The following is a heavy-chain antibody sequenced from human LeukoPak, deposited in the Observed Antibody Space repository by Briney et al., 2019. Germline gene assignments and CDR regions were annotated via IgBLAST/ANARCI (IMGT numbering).Heavy chain of an antibody. D-gene: IGHD6-19*01. Sequence: SVKVSCKASGGTFSSYAISWVRQAPGQGLEWMGGIIPIFGTANYAQKFQGSVTITADESTSTAYMELSSLRSEDTAVYYCARDWVAVAGTFQGNFDYWGQGTLVTVSS. CDR2: IIPIFGTA. CDR3: ARDWVAVAGTFQGNFDY. J-gene: IGHJ4*02. CDR1: GGTFSSYA. V-gene: IGHV1-69*13.